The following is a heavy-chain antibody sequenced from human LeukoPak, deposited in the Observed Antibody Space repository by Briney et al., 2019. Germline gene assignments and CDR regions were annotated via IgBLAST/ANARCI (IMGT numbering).Heavy chain of an antibody. CDR3: ATDRIDYGSGRSCYMDV. D-gene: IGHD3-10*01. CDR1: GYTFTDYY. Sequence: ASVKISCKASGYTFTDYYIHWVQQAPGKGREWMGRVDPEDGETVYAEEFQGRVTITADTSKDTAYMELSSLRSEDMAVYYCATDRIDYGSGRSCYMDVWGKGASVTVSS. V-gene: IGHV1-69-2*01. CDR2: VDPEDGET. J-gene: IGHJ6*03.